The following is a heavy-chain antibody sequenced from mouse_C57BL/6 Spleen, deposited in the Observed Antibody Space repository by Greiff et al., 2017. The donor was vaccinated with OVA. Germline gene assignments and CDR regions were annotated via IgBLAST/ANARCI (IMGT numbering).Heavy chain of an antibody. Sequence: EVQLQQSGAELVRPGASVKLSCTASGFNIKDYYMHWVKQRPEQGLEWIGRIDPEDGDTEYAPKFQGKATMTADTSSNTAYLQLSSLTSEDTAVYYCTAFTTEVYFDYWGQGTTLTVSS. D-gene: IGHD1-1*01. V-gene: IGHV14-1*01. CDR3: TAFTTEVYFDY. CDR2: IDPEDGDT. CDR1: GFNIKDYY. J-gene: IGHJ2*01.